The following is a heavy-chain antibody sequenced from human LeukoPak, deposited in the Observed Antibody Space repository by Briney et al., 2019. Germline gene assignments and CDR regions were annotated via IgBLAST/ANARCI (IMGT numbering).Heavy chain of an antibody. V-gene: IGHV1-18*01. Sequence: ASVKVSCMASGYTFTSYGISWVRQAPGQGLEWMGWISAYNGNTNYAQKLQGRVTMTTDTSTSTAYMELRSLRSDDTAVYYCARVIFGSGSYYEYYYYMDVWGKGTTVTISS. CDR2: ISAYNGNT. CDR1: GYTFTSYG. J-gene: IGHJ6*03. CDR3: ARVIFGSGSYYEYYYYMDV. D-gene: IGHD3-10*01.